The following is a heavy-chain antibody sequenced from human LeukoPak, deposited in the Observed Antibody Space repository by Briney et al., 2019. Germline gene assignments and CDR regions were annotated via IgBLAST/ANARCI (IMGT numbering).Heavy chain of an antibody. V-gene: IGHV3-21*01. CDR1: GFTFSSYS. CDR2: ISGSSRYI. J-gene: IGHJ4*02. Sequence: PGGSLRLXCAASGFTFSSYSMNWVRQAPGKGLEWVSTISGSSRYIYFADSVKGRFTISRDNAKNSLYLQMNSLRAEDTAVYYCARRLNYGDYGSDYWGRGTLVTVSS. D-gene: IGHD4-17*01. CDR3: ARRLNYGDYGSDY.